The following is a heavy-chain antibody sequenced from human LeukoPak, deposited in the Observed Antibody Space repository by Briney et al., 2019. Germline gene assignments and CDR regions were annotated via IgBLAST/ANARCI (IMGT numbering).Heavy chain of an antibody. CDR1: GGSISSISYY. CDR2: IYSSGST. D-gene: IGHD2-15*01. Sequence: ETLSLTCTVSGGSISSISYYRGWIRQPPGKGLDWIGSIYSSGSTYYNPSLKSRVTISVDTSKNQFSLNLRSVTAADTAVYYCARVVVADFDYWGQGTLVTVSS. V-gene: IGHV4-39*01. J-gene: IGHJ4*02. CDR3: ARVVVADFDY.